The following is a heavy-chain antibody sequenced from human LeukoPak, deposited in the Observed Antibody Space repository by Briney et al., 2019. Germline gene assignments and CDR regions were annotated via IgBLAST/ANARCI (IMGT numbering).Heavy chain of an antibody. Sequence: TSDTLSLTCSVSVGSLSSSSYYSGRIRQPPGSGLEGIGSIYYSGSTYYNPTLRSRVTISADTSKTQLSLKLSSVTAADTAVYYCARLYCSGGSCYYNYGDYIGYWGQGTLVTVSS. J-gene: IGHJ4*02. D-gene: IGHD2-15*01. V-gene: IGHV4-39*01. CDR3: ARLYCSGGSCYYNYGDYIGY. CDR2: IYYSGST. CDR1: VGSLSSSSYY.